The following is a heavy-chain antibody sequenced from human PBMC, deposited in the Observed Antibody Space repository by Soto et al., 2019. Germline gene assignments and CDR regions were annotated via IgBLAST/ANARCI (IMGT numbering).Heavy chain of an antibody. V-gene: IGHV1-69*13. CDR3: AGNYDSRGSYYGPFGY. Sequence: SVKVYFKAYVGAFRSYAISSVRRAPRQGLEWIGGIIPIFGTANYAQKFQGRVTITAYESTSTAYMELSSLRAADTDVYYCAGNYDSRGSYYGPFGYWGQGTMVTVSS. D-gene: IGHD3-22*01. CDR2: IIPIFGTA. CDR1: VGAFRSYA. J-gene: IGHJ4*02.